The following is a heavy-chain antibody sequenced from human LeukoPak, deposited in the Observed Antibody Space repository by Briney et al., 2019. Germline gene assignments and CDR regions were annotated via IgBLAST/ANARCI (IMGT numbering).Heavy chain of an antibody. D-gene: IGHD2-2*01. J-gene: IGHJ4*02. CDR3: ARRYCTSTFCHGGFDY. CDR1: GYSFTSYW. V-gene: IGHV5-51*01. Sequence: GESLKISCKGSGYSFTSYWIGWVRQMPGKGLECMGIIYPGDSDTRYSPSFQGQVTISADKSISTAYLQWSSLKASDTAMYYCARRYCTSTFCHGGFDYWGQGTLVTVSS. CDR2: IYPGDSDT.